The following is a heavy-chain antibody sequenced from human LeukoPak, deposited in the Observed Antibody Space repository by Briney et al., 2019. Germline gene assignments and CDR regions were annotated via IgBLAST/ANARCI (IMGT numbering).Heavy chain of an antibody. V-gene: IGHV4-59*08. CDR2: IYHDGRL. CDR3: ARRLIAAAGIRDHVWFDP. CDR1: GGSIRSNS. Sequence: PSETLSLTCTVSGGSIRSNSWSWFRQSPGSGLEWIGYIYHDGRLKYHPSLESRVTISADPSRNQFSLKLTSVTAADTAVYYCARRLIAAAGIRDHVWFDPWGQGTLVTVSS. J-gene: IGHJ5*02. D-gene: IGHD6-13*01.